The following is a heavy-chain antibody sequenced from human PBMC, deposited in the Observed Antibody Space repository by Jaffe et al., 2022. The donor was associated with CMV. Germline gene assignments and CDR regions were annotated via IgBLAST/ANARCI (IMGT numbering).Heavy chain of an antibody. CDR3: AKEGYSGYDYAFDY. Sequence: EVQLLDSGGGLVQPGGSLRLSCAASGFTFSSYTMSWVRQAPGKGLEWVSSISGAGGTTYYADSVKGRFTISRDNSKNTLYLQMNSLRAEDTALYYCAKEGYSGYDYAFDYWGQGTLVTVSS. D-gene: IGHD5-12*01. CDR1: GFTFSSYT. J-gene: IGHJ4*02. CDR2: ISGAGGTT. V-gene: IGHV3-23*01.